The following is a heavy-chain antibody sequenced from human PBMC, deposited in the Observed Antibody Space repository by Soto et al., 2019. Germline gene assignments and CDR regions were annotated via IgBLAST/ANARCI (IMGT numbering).Heavy chain of an antibody. J-gene: IGHJ5*02. CDR2: GTVTGGST. V-gene: IGHV3-23*01. CDR1: AISFNTYG. CDR3: AGQRSPERWFDH. D-gene: IGHD3-10*01. Sequence: PGGSLRLACAASAISFNTYGVTWVRQAPGKGLEWVSTGTVTGGSTYYADSVKGRFTISRDRSNYTVSLLLNSLRVEDTAIYYCAGQRSPERWFDHWGQGTMVTVSS.